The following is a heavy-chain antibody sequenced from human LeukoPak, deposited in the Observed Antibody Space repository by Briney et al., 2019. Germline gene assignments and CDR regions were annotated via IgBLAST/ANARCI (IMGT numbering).Heavy chain of an antibody. CDR2: ISGSGGST. J-gene: IGHJ4*02. V-gene: IGHV3-23*01. CDR3: AKPANPSYYDILTGYYSYFDY. D-gene: IGHD3-9*01. Sequence: SGGSLRLSCAASGFTFSSYSMNWVRQAPGKGLEWVSAISGSGGSTYYADSVKGRSTISRDNSKNTLYLQMNSLRAEDTAVYYCAKPANPSYYDILTGYYSYFDYWGQGTLVTVSS. CDR1: GFTFSSYS.